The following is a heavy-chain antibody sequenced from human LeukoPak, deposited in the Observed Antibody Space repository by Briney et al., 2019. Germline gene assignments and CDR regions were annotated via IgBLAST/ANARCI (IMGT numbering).Heavy chain of an antibody. D-gene: IGHD5-12*01. CDR1: GFTFSTSW. J-gene: IGHJ4*02. V-gene: IGHV3-7*03. CDR2: IKKDGSET. CDR3: ARGRYSGTTYYFDY. Sequence: GGSLRLSCAASGFTFSTSWMSWVRQVPGKGVVWVANIKKDGSETYYVDSVKGRFTVSRVNAKNSLYLQMNSLRAEDTAMYYCARGRYSGTTYYFDYWGQGTLVTVSS.